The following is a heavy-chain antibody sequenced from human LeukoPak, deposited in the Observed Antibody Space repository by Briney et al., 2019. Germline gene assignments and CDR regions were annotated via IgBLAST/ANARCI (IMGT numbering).Heavy chain of an antibody. J-gene: IGHJ4*02. CDR3: AKSAYLKGYCSSTSCYPGDYFDY. V-gene: IGHV3-30*18. CDR2: ISYDGSNK. CDR1: GFTFSSYG. Sequence: GGSLRLSCAASGFTFSSYGMHWVRQAPGKGLEWVAVISYDGSNKYYVDSVKGRFTISRDNSKNTLYLQMNSLRAEDTAVYYCAKSAYLKGYCSSTSCYPGDYFDYWGQGTLVTVSS. D-gene: IGHD2-2*01.